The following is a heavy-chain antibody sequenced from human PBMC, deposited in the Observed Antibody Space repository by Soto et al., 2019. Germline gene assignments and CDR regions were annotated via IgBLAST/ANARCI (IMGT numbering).Heavy chain of an antibody. CDR3: ARVIPVWGLDYGSGAYYYYGMDV. CDR1: GYTFTSYG. J-gene: IGHJ6*02. CDR2: ISAYNGNT. V-gene: IGHV1-18*01. Sequence: GASVKVSCKASGYTFTSYGISWVRQAPGQGLEWMGWISAYNGNTNYAQKLQGRVTMTTDTSTSTAYMELRSLRSDDTAVYYCARVIPVWGLDYGSGAYYYYGMDVWGQGTTVTVSS. D-gene: IGHD3-10*01.